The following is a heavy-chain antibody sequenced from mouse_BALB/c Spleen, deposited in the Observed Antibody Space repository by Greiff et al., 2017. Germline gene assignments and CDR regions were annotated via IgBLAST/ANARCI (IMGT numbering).Heavy chain of an antibody. D-gene: IGHD2-4*01. Sequence: EVKLVESGPSLVKPSQTLSLTCSVTGDSITSGYWNWIRKFPGNKLEYMGYISYSGSTYYNPSLKSRISITRDTSKNQYYLQLNSVTTEDTATYYCARPTMITSYAMDYWGQGTSVTVSS. J-gene: IGHJ4*01. V-gene: IGHV3-8*02. CDR1: GDSITSGY. CDR2: ISYSGST. CDR3: ARPTMITSYAMDY.